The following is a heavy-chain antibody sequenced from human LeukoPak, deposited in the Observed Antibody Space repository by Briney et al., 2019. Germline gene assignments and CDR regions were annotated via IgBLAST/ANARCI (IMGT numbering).Heavy chain of an antibody. CDR3: ARDSGGGSYFGVSYFDY. V-gene: IGHV3-7*01. CDR2: IKQDGSEK. Sequence: PGGSLRLSCAASGFTFSSYWMSWVRQAPGKGLEWVANIKQDGSEKYYVDSVKGRFTISRDNAKNSLYLQMNSLRAEDTAVYYCARDSGGGSYFGVSYFDYWGQGTLVTVSS. CDR1: GFTFSSYW. J-gene: IGHJ4*02. D-gene: IGHD1-26*01.